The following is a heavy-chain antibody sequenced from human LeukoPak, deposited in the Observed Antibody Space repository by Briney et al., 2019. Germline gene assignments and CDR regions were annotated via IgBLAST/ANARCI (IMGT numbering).Heavy chain of an antibody. CDR1: GFTFSNYA. D-gene: IGHD1-1*01. J-gene: IGHJ4*02. CDR3: AKVGNNWDFDY. V-gene: IGHV3-23*01. Sequence: GGSLRLSCAASGFTFSNYAMSWVRQAPGKGLEWVSSISDSGGSTFYADSVKGRFTISRDNPKNTLYLQMNSLRAEDTAVYYCAKVGNNWDFDYWGQGTLVTVSS. CDR2: ISDSGGST.